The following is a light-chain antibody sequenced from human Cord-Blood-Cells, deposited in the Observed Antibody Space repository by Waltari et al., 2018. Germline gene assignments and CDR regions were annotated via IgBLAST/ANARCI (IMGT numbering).Light chain of an antibody. J-gene: IGLJ1*01. CDR2: EGS. Sequence: QSALTQPASVSGSPGQSITISCPGPSSYVGGYNLVSWYQQHPGKAPKLMIYEGSKRPSGVSNRFSGSKSGNTASLTISGLQAEDEADYYCCSYAGSSTFYVFGTGTKVTVL. CDR1: SSYVGGYNL. V-gene: IGLV2-23*03. CDR3: CSYAGSSTFYV.